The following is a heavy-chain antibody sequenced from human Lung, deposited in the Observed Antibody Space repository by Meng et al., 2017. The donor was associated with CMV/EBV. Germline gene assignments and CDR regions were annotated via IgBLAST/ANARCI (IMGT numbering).Heavy chain of an antibody. D-gene: IGHD2-15*01. CDR3: ARGYCSGGSCPVFDP. CDR2: MNPNSGNT. V-gene: IGHV1-8*01. CDR1: GYTFTSYD. J-gene: IGHJ5*02. Sequence: AEVKKPGASGKVSCKASGYTFTSYDINWVRQATGKGLEWMGWMNPNSGNTGYAQKFQGRVTMTRNTSISTAYMELSSLRSEDTAVYYCARGYCSGGSCPVFDPWGQGTLVTVSS.